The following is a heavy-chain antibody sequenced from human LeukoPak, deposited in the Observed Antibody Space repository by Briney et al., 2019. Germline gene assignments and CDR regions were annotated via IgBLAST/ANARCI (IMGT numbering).Heavy chain of an antibody. CDR2: ISYDGSNK. CDR1: GFTFSSYA. V-gene: IGHV3-30-3*01. CDR3: AREGVDSSGLDY. D-gene: IGHD6-19*01. J-gene: IGHJ4*02. Sequence: PGRSLRLSCAASGFTFSSYAMHWVRQAPGKGLEWVAVISYDGSNKYYADSVKGRFTISRDNSKNTLYLQMNSLRAEDTAVYYCAREGVDSSGLDYWGQGTLVTVSS.